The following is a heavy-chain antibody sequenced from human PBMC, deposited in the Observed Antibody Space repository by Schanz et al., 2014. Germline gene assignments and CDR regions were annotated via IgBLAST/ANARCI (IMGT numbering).Heavy chain of an antibody. CDR3: ARVAPAATYLDS. CDR1: GGTFNSYT. D-gene: IGHD2-2*01. V-gene: IGHV1-69*02. J-gene: IGHJ4*02. CDR2: IIPVLNIA. Sequence: QVQLVQSGAEVKKPGSSVKVSCKASGGTFNSYTINWVRQAPGQGLEWMGKIIPVLNIATYAQRFQGRVTITADKSSDTAYMELSSLRAEDTAVYYCARVAPAATYLDSWGLGTLVTVSS.